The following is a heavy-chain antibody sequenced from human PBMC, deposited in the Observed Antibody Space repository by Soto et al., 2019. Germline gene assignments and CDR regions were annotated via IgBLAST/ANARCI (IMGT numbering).Heavy chain of an antibody. CDR3: TSTALEYCGSDCFSLLGY. D-gene: IGHD2-21*01. V-gene: IGHV3-73*01. Sequence: EVQLVESGGGLVQPGGSLRLSCAASGFTFSGSAMHWVRQASGKGLEWVGRIRSKTNSYATTYAASVKGRFTISRDDSKNTAYLQMNSLKPEDTAVYYCTSTALEYCGSDCFSLLGYWGQGALVTVSS. J-gene: IGHJ4*02. CDR2: IRSKTNSYAT. CDR1: GFTFSGSA.